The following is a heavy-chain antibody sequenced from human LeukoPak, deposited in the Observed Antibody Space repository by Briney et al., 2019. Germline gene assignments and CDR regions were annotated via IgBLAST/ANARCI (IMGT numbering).Heavy chain of an antibody. CDR2: ISSSGSTI. CDR1: GFTLRSYE. D-gene: IGHD3-10*01. CDR3: ARYNTYYYGSGSYPSWFDP. V-gene: IGHV3-48*03. J-gene: IGHJ5*02. Sequence: GGSLSLSCAASGFTLRSYEMNGVRQSPGKALEGVTYISSSGSTILHADSVRARFNISRDHAKHSLYPQINCLRTEHTAVFYFARYNTYYYGSGSYPSWFDPWGQGTLVTVSS.